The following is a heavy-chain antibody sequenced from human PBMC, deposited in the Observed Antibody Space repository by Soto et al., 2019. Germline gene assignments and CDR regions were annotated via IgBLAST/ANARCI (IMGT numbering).Heavy chain of an antibody. V-gene: IGHV3-7*01. Sequence: EVQLVESGGGLVQTGGSLRLSCAASGFTFSAYWMSWVRQAPGKGLEWVANLKQAGSGKYYVDSVNGRFNISRDDAKNSLFLQVNILRVEDTAVYYCAREKRANGYFDYWGQGTLLTVSS. J-gene: IGHJ4*02. CDR3: AREKRANGYFDY. CDR1: GFTFSAYW. D-gene: IGHD6-25*01. CDR2: LKQAGSGK.